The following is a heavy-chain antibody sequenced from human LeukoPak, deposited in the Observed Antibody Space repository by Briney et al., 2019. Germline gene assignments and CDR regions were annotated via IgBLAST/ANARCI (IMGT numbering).Heavy chain of an antibody. Sequence: ASVKVSCKASGYTFNTYFMHWVRQAPGQGLEWMGWINTNTRNPTYAQGFTGRFVFSLDTSVSTAYLQISSLKAEDTAVYYCARIRAPSSFGQRESDYWGQGTLVTVSS. CDR2: INTNTRNP. CDR1: GYTFNTYF. J-gene: IGHJ4*02. D-gene: IGHD3-3*02. V-gene: IGHV7-4-1*02. CDR3: ARIRAPSSFGQRESDY.